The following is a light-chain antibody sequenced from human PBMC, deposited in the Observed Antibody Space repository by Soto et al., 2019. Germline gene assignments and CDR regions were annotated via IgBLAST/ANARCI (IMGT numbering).Light chain of an antibody. CDR3: QQYGSSPS. CDR1: QSVSSSSY. Sequence: EIVLTQSPGTLSLSPGERATLSCRASQSVSSSSYLAWYQQKPGQAPRLLIYGASSRATGIPDRFSGSWSGTDFTLTISRLEPEDFAVYYCQQYGSSPSFGQGTKVEIK. CDR2: GAS. J-gene: IGKJ1*01. V-gene: IGKV3-20*01.